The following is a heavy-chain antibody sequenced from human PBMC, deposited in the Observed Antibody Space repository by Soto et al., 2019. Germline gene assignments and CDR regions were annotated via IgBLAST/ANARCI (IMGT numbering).Heavy chain of an antibody. CDR2: IYYSGST. V-gene: IGHV4-30-4*01. CDR1: GGSISSGDYY. CDR3: AREPTLYGDHRYFDL. D-gene: IGHD4-17*01. Sequence: QVQLQESGPGLVKPSQTLSLTCTVSGGSISSGDYYWSWIRQPPGKGLEWIGYIYYSGSTYYNPSLKSRVTISLDTSKNQFSLKLSSVTAADTAVYYCAREPTLYGDHRYFDLWGRGTLVTVYS. J-gene: IGHJ2*01.